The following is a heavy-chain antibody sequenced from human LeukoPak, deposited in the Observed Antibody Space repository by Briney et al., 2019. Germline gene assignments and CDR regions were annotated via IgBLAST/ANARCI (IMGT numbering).Heavy chain of an antibody. CDR3: ATTTLGYYYYYGMDV. J-gene: IGHJ6*02. D-gene: IGHD4-11*01. Sequence: GGSLRLSCAASGFTFSSYAMSWVRQAPGKGLEWVSAISGSGGSTYYADSVKGRFTISRDNSKNTLYLQMNSLRAEDTAVYYCATTTLGYYYYYGMDVWGQGTTVTVSS. CDR1: GFTFSSYA. V-gene: IGHV3-23*01. CDR2: ISGSGGST.